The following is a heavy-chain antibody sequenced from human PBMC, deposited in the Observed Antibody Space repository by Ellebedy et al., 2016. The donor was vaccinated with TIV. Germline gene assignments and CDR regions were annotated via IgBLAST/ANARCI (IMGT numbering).Heavy chain of an antibody. J-gene: IGHJ6*03. CDR3: ARVHCSIATCDYYYMDV. V-gene: IGHV4-4*07. Sequence: SETLSLXCTVSGCSASRYFWSWIRQPAGTGLEWIGRIFTSGRFNYNPSLMSRVTMSVVTSKNQISLRLNSVTTADTAVYYCARVHCSIATCDYYYMDVWGKGTTVTVSS. D-gene: IGHD1-1*01. CDR1: GCSASRYF. CDR2: IFTSGRF.